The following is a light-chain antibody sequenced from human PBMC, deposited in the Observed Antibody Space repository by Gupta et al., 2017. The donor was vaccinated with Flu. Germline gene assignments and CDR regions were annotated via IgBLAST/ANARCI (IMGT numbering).Light chain of an antibody. CDR3: GTWDSSLSSFV. Sequence: QSVLTQPPSVSAAPGQKVTIPCSGSSSNIGNNYVSWYQQLPGTAPKLLIYDDNKRPSGIPDRFSGSKSGTSATLGITGLQTGDEADYYCGTWDSSLSSFVFGGGTKLTVL. CDR1: SSNIGNNY. V-gene: IGLV1-51*01. CDR2: DDN. J-gene: IGLJ2*01.